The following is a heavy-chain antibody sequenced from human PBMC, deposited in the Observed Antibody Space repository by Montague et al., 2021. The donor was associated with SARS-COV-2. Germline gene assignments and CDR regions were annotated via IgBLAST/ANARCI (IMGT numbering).Heavy chain of an antibody. D-gene: IGHD2-21*02. CDR1: GGSISSGGYY. V-gene: IGHV4-31*03. Sequence: TLSLTCTVSGGSISSGGYYWSWIRQHPGRGLEWIGYIHYSGSTYYNPSLKSRVTISVGTSKNQLSLRLSVVTAADTAVYYCARQPTLEYCGGDCYLDAFDXWGQGTLVTVSS. J-gene: IGHJ3*02. CDR3: ARQPTLEYCGGDCYLDAFDX. CDR2: IHYSGST.